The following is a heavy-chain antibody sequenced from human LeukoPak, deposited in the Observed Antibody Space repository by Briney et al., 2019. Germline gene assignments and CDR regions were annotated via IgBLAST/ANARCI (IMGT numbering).Heavy chain of an antibody. CDR2: ISWNSGST. J-gene: IGHJ6*02. D-gene: IGHD1-1*01. V-gene: IGHV3-9*01. CDR1: GFTFDDYA. Sequence: SGGSLRLSCAASGFTFDDYAMHWVRQVPGKGLEWVSGISWNSGSTGYADSVKGRFTISRDNAKNSLYLQMNSLRAEDTALYYCAKDLNLRRNYYYGMDVWGQGTTVTVSS. CDR3: AKDLNLRRNYYYGMDV.